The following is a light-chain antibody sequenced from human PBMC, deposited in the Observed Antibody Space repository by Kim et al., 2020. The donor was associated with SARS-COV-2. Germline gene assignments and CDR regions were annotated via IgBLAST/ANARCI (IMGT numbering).Light chain of an antibody. J-gene: IGLJ3*02. Sequence: SYELTQPPSVSVAPGKTARITCGGNIIGSKSVHWYQQKPGQAPVLVIYYDSDRPSGIPERFSGSNSGNTATLTISRVEAGDEADYYCQVWDSSSDHPWVFGGGTQLTVL. CDR3: QVWDSSSDHPWV. CDR1: IIGSKS. CDR2: YDS. V-gene: IGLV3-21*04.